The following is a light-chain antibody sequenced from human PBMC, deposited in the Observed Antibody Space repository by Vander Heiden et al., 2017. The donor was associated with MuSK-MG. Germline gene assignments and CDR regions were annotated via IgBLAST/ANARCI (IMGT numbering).Light chain of an antibody. CDR2: DVT. J-gene: IGLJ2*01. V-gene: IGLV2-14*03. Sequence: QSALTQPASVSGSPGPSITISCTGTSSDVGGYDYVSWNQPHPYKAHKLMIYDVTKRPSGVAHRFSGSKSGNTASLTISGLQAEDEADYYCSSYTSNNTVIFGGGTKLTVL. CDR3: SSYTSNNTVI. CDR1: SSDVGGYDY.